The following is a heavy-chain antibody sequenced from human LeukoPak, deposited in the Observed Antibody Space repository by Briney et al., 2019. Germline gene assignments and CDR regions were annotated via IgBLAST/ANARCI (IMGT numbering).Heavy chain of an antibody. V-gene: IGHV3-64*01. CDR1: GFTFSSYA. J-gene: IGHJ4*02. D-gene: IGHD1-20*01. CDR2: ISSNGGST. Sequence: GGSLRLSGAASGFTFSSYAMHWVRQAPGKGLEYVSAISSNGGSTYYANSVKGRFTISRDNSKNTLYLQMGSLRAEDMAVYYCARAQAGYNWNYVDYWGQGTLVTVSS. CDR3: ARAQAGYNWNYVDY.